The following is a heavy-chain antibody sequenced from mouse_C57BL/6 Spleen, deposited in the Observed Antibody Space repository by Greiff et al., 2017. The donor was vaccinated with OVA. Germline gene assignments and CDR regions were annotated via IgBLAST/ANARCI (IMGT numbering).Heavy chain of an antibody. V-gene: IGHV1-26*01. Sequence: EVKLVESGPELVKPGASVKISCKASGYTFTDYYMNWVKQSHGKSLEWIGDINPNNGGTSYNQKFKGKATLTVDKSSSTAYMELRSLTSEDSAVYYCAGRGFDYWGQGTTLTVSS. CDR3: AGRGFDY. J-gene: IGHJ2*01. CDR2: INPNNGGT. CDR1: GYTFTDYY.